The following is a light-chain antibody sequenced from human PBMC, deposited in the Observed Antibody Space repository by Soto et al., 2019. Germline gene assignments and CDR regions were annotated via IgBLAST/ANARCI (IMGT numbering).Light chain of an antibody. Sequence: EFVLTQSPGTLSLSPGERATLSCRASQSVSSNYLAWYQQKPGQAPRLLIYAASSRATGIPDRFSGSGSGTDFILTISRLEPEDFAVYYCQQYGSSRTFGQGTKVDIK. J-gene: IGKJ1*01. CDR1: QSVSSNY. CDR3: QQYGSSRT. V-gene: IGKV3-20*01. CDR2: AAS.